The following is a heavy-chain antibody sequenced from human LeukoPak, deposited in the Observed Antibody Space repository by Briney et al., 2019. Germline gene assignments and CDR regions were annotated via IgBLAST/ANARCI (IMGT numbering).Heavy chain of an antibody. J-gene: IGHJ5*02. D-gene: IGHD3-22*01. CDR3: ARDDSSGYYSGP. CDR2: INPNSGGT. CDR1: GYIFTNYD. Sequence: ASVKVSCEASGYIFTNYDINWVRQAPGQGLEWMGRINPNSGGTNYAQKFQGRVTMTRDTSISTAYMELSRLRSDDTAVYYCARDDSSGYYSGPWGQGTLVTVSS. V-gene: IGHV1-2*06.